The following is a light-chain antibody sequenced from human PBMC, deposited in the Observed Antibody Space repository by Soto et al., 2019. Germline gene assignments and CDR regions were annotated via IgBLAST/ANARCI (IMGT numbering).Light chain of an antibody. V-gene: IGLV2-14*01. CDR2: EVT. CDR1: SNDVGGYNF. CDR3: GSYTSTDSLI. J-gene: IGLJ2*01. Sequence: QSALTQPASVSGSPGQSITISCTGSSNDVGGYNFVSWYQQHPGKAPKLLIYEVTNRPSGISDRFSGSRSGNTASLTIAGLHHEDEADYYCGSYTSTDSLIFGGGTKLTVL.